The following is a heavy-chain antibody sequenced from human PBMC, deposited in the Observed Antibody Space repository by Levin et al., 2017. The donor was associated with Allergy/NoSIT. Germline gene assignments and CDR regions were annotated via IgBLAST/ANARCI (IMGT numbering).Heavy chain of an antibody. CDR3: ARGDHGSGSYGPDY. D-gene: IGHD3-10*01. J-gene: IGHJ4*02. CDR2: INHSGST. V-gene: IGHV4-34*01. Sequence: SETLSLTCAVYGGSFSGYYWSWIRQPPGKGLEWIGEINHSGSTNYNPSLKSRVTISVDTSKNQFSLKLSSVTAADTAVYYCARGDHGSGSYGPDYWGQGTLVTVSS. CDR1: GGSFSGYY.